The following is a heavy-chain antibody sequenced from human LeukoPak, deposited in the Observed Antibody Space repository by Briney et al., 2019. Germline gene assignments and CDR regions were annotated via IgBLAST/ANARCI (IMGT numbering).Heavy chain of an antibody. J-gene: IGHJ6*02. CDR3: AKPLAKFYYYYYGMAV. Sequence: GGSLRLSCAASGFTFSSYAMRWVRQAPGKGLEWVSAISGSGGSTYYADSVKGRFTISRDNSKNTLYLQMNSLRAEDTAVYYCAKPLAKFYYYYYGMAVWGQGTTVTVSS. CDR1: GFTFSSYA. CDR2: ISGSGGST. V-gene: IGHV3-23*01. D-gene: IGHD1-26*01.